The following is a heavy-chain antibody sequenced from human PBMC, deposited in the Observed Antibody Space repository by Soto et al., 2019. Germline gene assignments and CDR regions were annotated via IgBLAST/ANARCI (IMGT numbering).Heavy chain of an antibody. CDR3: ARDDSSGSPPLAY. D-gene: IGHD3-22*01. V-gene: IGHV4-59*01. CDR2: IYYSGST. Sequence: SETLSLTCTVSGGSISSYYWSWIRKPPGKGLEWIGYIYYSGSTNYNPSLKSRVTISVDTSKNQFSLKLSSVTAADTAVYYCARDDSSGSPPLAYWGQGTLVTVFS. J-gene: IGHJ4*02. CDR1: GGSISSYY.